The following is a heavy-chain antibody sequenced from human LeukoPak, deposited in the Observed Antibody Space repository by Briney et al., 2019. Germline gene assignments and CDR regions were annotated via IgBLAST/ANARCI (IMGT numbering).Heavy chain of an antibody. V-gene: IGHV3-23*01. CDR3: AKDCGGDCYAGYWYFDL. CDR2: ISGSGGST. J-gene: IGHJ2*01. Sequence: GGSLRVSCAASGFTFISYAMSWVRQARGKGLEWVSAISGSGGSTYYADSVKGRFTISRDNSKNTLYVQMNSLRAEDTAVYYCAKDCGGDCYAGYWYFDLWGRGTLVTVSS. D-gene: IGHD2-21*02. CDR1: GFTFISYA.